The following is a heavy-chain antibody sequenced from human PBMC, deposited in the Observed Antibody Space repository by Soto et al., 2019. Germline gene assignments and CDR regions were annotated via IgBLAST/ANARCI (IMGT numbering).Heavy chain of an antibody. CDR2: IYPGDSDT. V-gene: IGHV5-51*01. CDR3: ASRSEYTECAGQSWGRHS. D-gene: IGHD6-6*01. J-gene: IGHJ5*01. Sequence: GKGLEWMGIIYPGDSDTRYSPSFQGQVTISVDKSIATAYLQWSSLKASDTAMYYCASRSEYTECAGQSWGRHSCCQG.